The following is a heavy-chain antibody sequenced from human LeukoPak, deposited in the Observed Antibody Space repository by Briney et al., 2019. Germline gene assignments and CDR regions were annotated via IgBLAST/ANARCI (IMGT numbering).Heavy chain of an antibody. V-gene: IGHV4-38-2*02. Sequence: SETLSLTCAVSGYSISSGYYWGWIRQPPGKGLEWIGSIYHSGSTYYNPSLKSRVTISVDTSKNQFSLKLSSVTAADTAVYYCARDNGGFGELLSWFDPWGQGTLVTVSS. CDR1: GYSISSGYY. J-gene: IGHJ5*02. CDR3: ARDNGGFGELLSWFDP. D-gene: IGHD3-10*01. CDR2: IYHSGST.